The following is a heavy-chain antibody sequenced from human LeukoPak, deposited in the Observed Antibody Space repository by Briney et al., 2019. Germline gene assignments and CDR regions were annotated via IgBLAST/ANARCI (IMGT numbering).Heavy chain of an antibody. J-gene: IGHJ6*02. CDR1: GFTFSSYA. Sequence: GGSLRPSCAASGFTFSSYAMTWVRQAPGKGLEWVSAVSRNGDSTYYADSVKGRFTISRDNSKSTLYLQMNSLRAEDTAVYYCAKALWFGELSYYYGMDVWGQGTTVTVSS. CDR3: AKALWFGELSYYYGMDV. V-gene: IGHV3-23*01. CDR2: VSRNGDST. D-gene: IGHD3-10*01.